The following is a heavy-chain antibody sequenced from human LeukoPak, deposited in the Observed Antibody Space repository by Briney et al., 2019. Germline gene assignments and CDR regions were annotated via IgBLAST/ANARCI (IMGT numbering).Heavy chain of an antibody. CDR3: ARADCSSTSCYELDY. D-gene: IGHD2-2*01. CDR2: ISSSDSTI. V-gene: IGHV3-11*04. CDR1: GFTFSDYY. Sequence: GGSLRLSCTGSGFTFSDYYMSWIRQAPGKGLEWVSYISSSDSTIYYTDSVKGRFTISRDNAKNSLYLQMNSLRADDTAVYYCARADCSSTSCYELDYWGQGTLVTVSS. J-gene: IGHJ4*02.